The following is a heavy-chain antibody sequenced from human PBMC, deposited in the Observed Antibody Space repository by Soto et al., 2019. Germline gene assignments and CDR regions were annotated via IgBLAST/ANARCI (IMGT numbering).Heavy chain of an antibody. CDR2: IDPSDSYT. Sequence: WESLKISCKGSGYSFTSYWISWVRQMPGKGLEWMGRIDPSDSYTTYSPSFQGHVTISADKSISTAYLQWSSLKASDTAMYYCARTYCSSTSCYLDYWGQGTLVTVSS. CDR3: ARTYCSSTSCYLDY. D-gene: IGHD2-2*01. J-gene: IGHJ4*02. CDR1: GYSFTSYW. V-gene: IGHV5-10-1*01.